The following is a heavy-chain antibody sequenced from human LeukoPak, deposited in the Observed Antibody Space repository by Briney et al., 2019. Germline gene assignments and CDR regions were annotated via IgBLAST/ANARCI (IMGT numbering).Heavy chain of an antibody. D-gene: IGHD4-17*01. CDR1: GYTFTSYD. CDR3: SREHDYGDYGHFDY. CDR2: MNPNSGNT. V-gene: IGHV1-8*01. Sequence: ASVKVSCKASGYTFTSYDINWVRQATGQGLEWMGWMNPNSGNTGYAQKFQGRVTMTRNTSISTVYMELSSLRSEDTAVYYCSREHDYGDYGHFDYWGQGTLVTVSS. J-gene: IGHJ4*02.